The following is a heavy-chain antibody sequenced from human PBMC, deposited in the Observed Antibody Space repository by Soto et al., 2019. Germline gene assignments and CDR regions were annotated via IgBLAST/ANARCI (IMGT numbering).Heavy chain of an antibody. V-gene: IGHV3-30*03. CDR2: ISYDGSNK. J-gene: IGHJ3*01. CDR3: ARGGRPVF. D-gene: IGHD1-26*01. Sequence: GGSLRLSCAASGFTFSSYGMHWVRQAPGKGLEWVAVISYDGSNKYYADSVKGRLTISRDNSRNTLSLHMNSLRADDTAVYYCARGGRPVFWGQGTMVTVS. CDR1: GFTFSSYG.